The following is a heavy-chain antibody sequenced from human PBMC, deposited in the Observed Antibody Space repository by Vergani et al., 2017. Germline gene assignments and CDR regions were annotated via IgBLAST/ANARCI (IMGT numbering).Heavy chain of an antibody. CDR1: GFTFSSYG. Sequence: VQLVESGGGVVQPGRSLRLSCAASGFTFSSYGMHWVRQAPGKGLEWVAVISYDGSNKYYADSVKGRFTISRDNSKNTLYLQMNSLRAEDTAVYYCAKEEGYYYYGMDVWGQGTTVTVSS. J-gene: IGHJ6*02. CDR2: ISYDGSNK. CDR3: AKEEGYYYYGMDV. V-gene: IGHV3-30*18.